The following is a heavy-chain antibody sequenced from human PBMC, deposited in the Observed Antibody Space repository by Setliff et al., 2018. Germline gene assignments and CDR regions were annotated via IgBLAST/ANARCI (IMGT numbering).Heavy chain of an antibody. V-gene: IGHV4-39*01. CDR3: VRTFNGSPADR. CDR2: IYYTGIT. CDR1: GDSINTPTYH. D-gene: IGHD2-2*01. Sequence: SETLSLTCTVSGDSINTPTYHWGWVRQPPGKGLEWIGLIYYTGITYYNPSLKSRVTISEDMSENQISLKLNPETAADTAVYYCVRTFNGSPADRWGQGTLVTVSS. J-gene: IGHJ5*02.